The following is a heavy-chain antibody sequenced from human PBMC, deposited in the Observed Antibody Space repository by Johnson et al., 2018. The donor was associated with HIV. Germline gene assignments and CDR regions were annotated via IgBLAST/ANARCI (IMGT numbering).Heavy chain of an antibody. D-gene: IGHD3-3*01. Sequence: VQLLESGGGLVQPGGSLRLSCAASGFTVSSNYMSWVRQAPGKGLEWVSVIYSGGSTYYADSVKGRFTISRDNSKNTLYLQMNSLRAEDTAVYYCARYYNFWSGSQDAFDIWGQGTMVTVSS. CDR1: GFTVSSNY. CDR3: ARYYNFWSGSQDAFDI. CDR2: IYSGGST. J-gene: IGHJ3*02. V-gene: IGHV3-53*01.